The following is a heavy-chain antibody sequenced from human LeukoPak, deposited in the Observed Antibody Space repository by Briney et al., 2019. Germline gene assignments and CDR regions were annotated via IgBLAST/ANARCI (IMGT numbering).Heavy chain of an antibody. CDR3: ARVTGGGYSGVYFDY. J-gene: IGHJ4*02. CDR2: INPSGGST. V-gene: IGHV1-46*01. CDR1: GYTFTSYY. Sequence: ASVKVSCKASGYTFTSYYMHWVRQAPGQGLEWMGIINPSGGSTSYAQKFQGRVTMTRDTSTSTVYMELSSLRSEDTAVYYCARVTGGGYSGVYFDYWGQGTLVTVSS. D-gene: IGHD1-26*01.